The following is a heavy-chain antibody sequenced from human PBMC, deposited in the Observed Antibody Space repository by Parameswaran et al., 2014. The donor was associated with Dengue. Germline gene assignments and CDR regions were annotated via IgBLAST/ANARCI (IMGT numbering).Heavy chain of an antibody. J-gene: IGHJ4*02. Sequence: VRQAPGKGLEWVSVIYSGGSTYYADSVKGRFTISRDNSKNTLYLQMNSLRAEDTAVYYCARGRSGWYYFDYWGQGTLVTVSS. D-gene: IGHD6-19*01. V-gene: IGHV3-53*01. CDR3: ARGRSGWYYFDY. CDR2: IYSGGST.